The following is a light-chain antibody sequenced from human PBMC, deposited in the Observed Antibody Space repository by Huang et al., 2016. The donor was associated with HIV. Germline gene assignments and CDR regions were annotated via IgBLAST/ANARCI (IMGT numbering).Light chain of an antibody. CDR3: MQATQFPLT. CDR2: QIS. Sequence: DIVLTQTPLSSPVTLGQPASISCRSSQSLAHSDGNTYLSWLQQRPGQPPRLLIYQISKRFSGVPDRCSGSGAGTDFTLKISGVEAEDVAIYYCMQATQFPLTFGGGTKVEIK. CDR1: QSLAHSDGNTY. V-gene: IGKV2-24*01. J-gene: IGKJ4*01.